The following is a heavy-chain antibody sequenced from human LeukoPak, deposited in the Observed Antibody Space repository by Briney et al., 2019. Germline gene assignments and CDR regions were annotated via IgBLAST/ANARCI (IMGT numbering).Heavy chain of an antibody. CDR2: INPNSGGT. D-gene: IGHD4-17*01. CDR3: ARVGAVTNWFDP. J-gene: IGHJ5*02. Sequence: GASVKVSCKASGYTFTSYDINWVRQAPGQGLEWMGWINPNSGGTNYAQKFQGRVTMTRDTSISTAYMELSRLRSDDTAVYYCARVGAVTNWFDPWGQGTLVTVSS. V-gene: IGHV1-2*02. CDR1: GYTFTSYD.